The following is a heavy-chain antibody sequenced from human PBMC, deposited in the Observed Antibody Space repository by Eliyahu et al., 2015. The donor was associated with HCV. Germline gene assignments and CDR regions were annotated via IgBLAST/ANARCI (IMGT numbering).Heavy chain of an antibody. J-gene: IGHJ6*02. V-gene: IGHV4-34*02. CDR1: XGXFRAFX. D-gene: IGHD3-10*01. Sequence: QVQLQQWGAGLLKPSGTLSLTCAXXXGXFRAFXXXWIRQSPGRGLEWIGEITHSGSTNYNPSLKSRLTISIDTSKSQFSLRLSSVSAADTGVYYCAGLRGVFFYNYHAMDVWGQGTTVAVSS. CDR2: ITHSGST. CDR3: AGLRGVFFYNYHAMDV.